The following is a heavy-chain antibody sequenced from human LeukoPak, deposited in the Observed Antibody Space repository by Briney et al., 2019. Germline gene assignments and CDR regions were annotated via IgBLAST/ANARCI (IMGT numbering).Heavy chain of an antibody. CDR1: GFTVSSNY. CDR3: ARGPDILTGYFVMGWFDP. CDR2: IYSGGST. D-gene: IGHD3-9*01. J-gene: IGHJ5*02. Sequence: PGGSLRLSCAASGFTVSSNYMSWVRQAPGKGLEWVSVIYSGGSTYYADSVKGRFTISRDNAKNSLYLQMNSLRAEDTAVYYCARGPDILTGYFVMGWFDPWGQGTLVTVSS. V-gene: IGHV3-66*01.